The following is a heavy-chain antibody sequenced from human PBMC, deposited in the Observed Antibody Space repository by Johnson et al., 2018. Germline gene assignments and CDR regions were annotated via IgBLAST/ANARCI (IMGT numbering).Heavy chain of an antibody. Sequence: QVQLVQSGGGVVQPGRSLRLSCAASGFTLRSYGMYWVRQAPGKGLEWVTLISYDGTNKYYADSVKGRFTISRDNARNSLSLQMNSLRVEDTAVYYCARGEVTMTTMHHWGQGTLVTVSS. CDR1: GFTLRSYG. D-gene: IGHD4-17*01. CDR3: ARGEVTMTTMHH. J-gene: IGHJ1*01. CDR2: ISYDGTNK. V-gene: IGHV3-30*03.